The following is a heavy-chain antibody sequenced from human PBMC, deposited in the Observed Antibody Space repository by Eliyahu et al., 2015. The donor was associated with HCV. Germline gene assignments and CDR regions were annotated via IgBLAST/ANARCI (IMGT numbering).Heavy chain of an antibody. CDR3: AKETHYDSSGQVILYNWFDP. CDR1: GFTFSNYG. V-gene: IGHV3-30*18. J-gene: IGHJ5*02. CDR2: ISYDESHK. D-gene: IGHD3-22*01. Sequence: GGVVQPGRSLRLSCAASGFTFSNYGMHWVRQAPGKGLEWVAVISYDESHKYYADSVKGRFTISRDNSKNTLYLQMNSLRAEDTAVYYCAKETHYDSSGQVILYNWFDPWGQGTLVTVSS.